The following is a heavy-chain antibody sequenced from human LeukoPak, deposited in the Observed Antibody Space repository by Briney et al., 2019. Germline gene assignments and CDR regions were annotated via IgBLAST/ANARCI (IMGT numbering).Heavy chain of an antibody. V-gene: IGHV4-4*07. CDR3: ARGIAAASERAFDI. CDR1: GGSISSYY. CDR2: IYSSGGT. Sequence: PSETLSLTCTVSGGSISSYYWSWIRQPAGKGLEWIGRIYSSGGTDYNPSLKSRVTMSVDTSKNQFSLKLSSVTAADTAVYYCARGIAAASERAFDIWGQGTMVTVSS. J-gene: IGHJ3*02. D-gene: IGHD6-13*01.